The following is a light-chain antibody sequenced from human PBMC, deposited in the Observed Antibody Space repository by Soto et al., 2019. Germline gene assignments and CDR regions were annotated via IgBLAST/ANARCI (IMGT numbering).Light chain of an antibody. CDR1: QSVSSTY. CDR2: NTS. Sequence: EIVLTQSPGTLSLSPGERATLSCRARQSVSSTYLAWYQQKPGQAPRLLIYNTSNRPTGIPDRFSGSGSGTDFTLTISRLEPEDFAVYYCQQYGSSPLTFGQGTKLEIK. J-gene: IGKJ2*01. CDR3: QQYGSSPLT. V-gene: IGKV3-20*01.